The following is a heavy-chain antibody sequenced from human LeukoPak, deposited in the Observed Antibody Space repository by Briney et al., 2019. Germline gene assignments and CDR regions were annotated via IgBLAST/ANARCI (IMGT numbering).Heavy chain of an antibody. V-gene: IGHV3-74*01. Sequence: GSLRLSCAASGFTVSSNYMSWVRQAPGKGLVWVSRINSDGSSINYADSVKGRFTISRDNTKNTLFLQMNSLRAEDTAVYYCARFSYLGDWGQGTLVTVSS. CDR2: INSDGSSI. CDR1: GFTVSSNY. D-gene: IGHD2/OR15-2a*01. J-gene: IGHJ4*02. CDR3: ARFSYLGD.